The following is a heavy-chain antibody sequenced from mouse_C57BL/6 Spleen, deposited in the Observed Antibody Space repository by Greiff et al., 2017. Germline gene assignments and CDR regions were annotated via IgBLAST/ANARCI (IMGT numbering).Heavy chain of an antibody. CDR3: ARDQDYYGSSLYYFDY. V-gene: IGHV3-6*01. CDR2: ISYDGSN. Sequence: EVQLVESGPGLVKPSQSLSLTCSVTGYSITSGYYWNWIRQFPGNKLEWMGYISYDGSNNYNPSLKNRISITRDTSKNQFFLKLNSVTTEDTATYYCARDQDYYGSSLYYFDYWGQGTTLTVSS. D-gene: IGHD1-1*01. J-gene: IGHJ2*01. CDR1: GYSITSGYY.